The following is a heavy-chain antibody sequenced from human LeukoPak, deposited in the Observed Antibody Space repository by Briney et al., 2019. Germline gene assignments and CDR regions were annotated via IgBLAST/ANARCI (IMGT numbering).Heavy chain of an antibody. J-gene: IGHJ4*02. CDR1: GFTFSSYA. D-gene: IGHD6-19*01. CDR3: AREPPLYSSGWYIDY. Sequence: PGGSLRLSCAASGFTFSSYAMHWVRQAPGKGLEWVAVISYDGSNKYYSDSVKGRFTISRDNAKNSLYLQMNSLRAEDTAVYYCAREPPLYSSGWYIDYWGQGTLVTVSS. V-gene: IGHV3-30-3*01. CDR2: ISYDGSNK.